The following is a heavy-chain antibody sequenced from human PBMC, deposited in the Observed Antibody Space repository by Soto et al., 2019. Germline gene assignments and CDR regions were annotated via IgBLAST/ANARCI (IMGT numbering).Heavy chain of an antibody. CDR1: GGTLSDHG. V-gene: IGHV1-69*06. D-gene: IGHD3-10*01. CDR3: ERGVYCSGNYYTGRAAFDI. J-gene: IGHJ3*02. Sequence: QVQLEQSGAEVKKPGSSVKVSCKASGGTLSDHGVAWLRQAPGQGLEWMGGTIPVFTTAKYAQKFHGRVTVTAEKCSSISYMDVSSLRSEHTTCYCCERGVYCSGNYYTGRAAFDIWGQGTMVIVSS. CDR2: TIPVFTTA.